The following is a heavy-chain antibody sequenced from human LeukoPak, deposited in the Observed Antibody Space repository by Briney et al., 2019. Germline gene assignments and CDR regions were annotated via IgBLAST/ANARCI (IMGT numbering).Heavy chain of an antibody. D-gene: IGHD5-18*01. CDR1: GGSISSSSYY. CDR3: AKDFGNTAMGSFDY. CDR2: IYYSGST. V-gene: IGHV4-39*02. J-gene: IGHJ4*02. Sequence: SETLSLTSTVSGGSISSSSYYWGWIRQPPGKGLEGSGSIYYSGSTYYNPSLKSRVTISVDTSKNQFSLKLSSVTAADTAVYYCAKDFGNTAMGSFDYWGQGTLVTVSS.